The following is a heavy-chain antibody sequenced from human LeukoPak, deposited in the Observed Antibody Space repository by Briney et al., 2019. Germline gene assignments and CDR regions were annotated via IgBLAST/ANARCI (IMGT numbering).Heavy chain of an antibody. CDR3: ARSREMATMFDVDY. CDR1: GGTFSSYA. J-gene: IGHJ4*02. CDR2: IIPIFGMA. D-gene: IGHD5-24*01. V-gene: IGHV1-69*01. Sequence: ASVKVSCKASGGTFSSYAISWVRQAPGQGLEWMGGIIPIFGMANYAQKFQGRVTITADESTSTAYIDLSSLRSEDTAVYYCARSREMATMFDVDYWGQGTLVTVSS.